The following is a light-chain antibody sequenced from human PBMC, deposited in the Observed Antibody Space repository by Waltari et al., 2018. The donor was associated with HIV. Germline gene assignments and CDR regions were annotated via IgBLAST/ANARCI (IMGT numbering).Light chain of an antibody. CDR2: AAS. CDR1: QDISNW. CDR3: QQANTYLSLA. Sequence: DIQMTQSPSSVSASVGDSVTITCRASQDISNWLAWYQKKPGKAPELLIYAASRLQTGVPSRCSGSRSGTEFTLTISSRQPEDFATYFCQQANTYLSLAFGGGTKVEI. V-gene: IGKV1-12*02. J-gene: IGKJ4*01.